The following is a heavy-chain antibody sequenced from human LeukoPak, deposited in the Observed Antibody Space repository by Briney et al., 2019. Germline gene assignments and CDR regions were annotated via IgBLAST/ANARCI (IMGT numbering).Heavy chain of an antibody. CDR1: GFTFNSYE. V-gene: IGHV3-48*03. CDR2: ISSSGNTI. D-gene: IGHD6-19*01. Sequence: GGSLRLSCAASGFTFNSYEMNWVRQAPGKGLEWVSSISSSGNTIYYADSVKGRFTISRDNAKNSLYLQMNSLRTEDTAVYYCARDRYSSGWGNFDYWGQGTLVTVSS. CDR3: ARDRYSSGWGNFDY. J-gene: IGHJ4*02.